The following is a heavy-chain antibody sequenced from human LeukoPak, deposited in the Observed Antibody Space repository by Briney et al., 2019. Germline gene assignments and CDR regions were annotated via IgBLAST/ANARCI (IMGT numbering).Heavy chain of an antibody. CDR1: GGSSSSHY. V-gene: IGHV4-59*11. Sequence: SETLSLTCTVSGGSSSSHYWSWIRQPPGKGLEWIGYIYYSGSTNYNPSLKSRVTISVDTSKNQFSLKLSSVPAADTAVYYCARESPYDFWSGYYETDAFDIWGQGTMVTVSS. J-gene: IGHJ3*02. D-gene: IGHD3-3*01. CDR3: ARESPYDFWSGYYETDAFDI. CDR2: IYYSGST.